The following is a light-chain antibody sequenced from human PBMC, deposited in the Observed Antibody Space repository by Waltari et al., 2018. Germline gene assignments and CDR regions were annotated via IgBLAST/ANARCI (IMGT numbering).Light chain of an antibody. CDR1: SGHSDYA. Sequence: QVVLTQSPSASASLGASVKLTCTLSSGHSDYAIAWHRQQPEKGPRYLMKVNSGGSHIKGDGIPDRFSGSSSGAERYLTISSLQSEDEADYYCQTWDTATHVIFGGGTKLTVL. V-gene: IGLV4-69*01. J-gene: IGLJ2*01. CDR3: QTWDTATHVI. CDR2: VNSGGSH.